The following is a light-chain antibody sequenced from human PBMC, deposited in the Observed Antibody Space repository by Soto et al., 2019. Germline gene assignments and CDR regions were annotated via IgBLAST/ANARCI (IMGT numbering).Light chain of an antibody. Sequence: AIQLTQSPSSLSASVGDRVTITCRASQGISSALAWYQQKPGKGPKLLIYDASNLESGVPSRFSGSESGTDFTLTISSLQPEDFATYYCQQFNGYPLTFGGGTKVEIK. CDR3: QQFNGYPLT. V-gene: IGKV1-13*02. CDR2: DAS. CDR1: QGISSA. J-gene: IGKJ4*01.